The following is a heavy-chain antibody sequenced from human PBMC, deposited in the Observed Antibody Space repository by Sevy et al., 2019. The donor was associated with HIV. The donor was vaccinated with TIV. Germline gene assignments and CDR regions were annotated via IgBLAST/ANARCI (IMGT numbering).Heavy chain of an antibody. D-gene: IGHD2-21*01. CDR2: ISSGNTYT. CDR1: GLIFSDYD. Sequence: GGYLRLSCAASGLIFSDYDMGWVRQAPGKGLEWVADISSGNTYTNYTDSVKGRFTISIDSAKKSLYLQMNTLRAEDTAVYYCARLRVIARSPYYFDYWGQGALVTVSS. V-gene: IGHV3-11*06. J-gene: IGHJ4*02. CDR3: ARLRVIARSPYYFDY.